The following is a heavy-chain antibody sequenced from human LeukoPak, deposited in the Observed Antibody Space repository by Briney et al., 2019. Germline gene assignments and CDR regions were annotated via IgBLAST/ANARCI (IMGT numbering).Heavy chain of an antibody. CDR1: GGSISSGGYY. CDR3: ARGVVQYYFDY. D-gene: IGHD3-3*01. CDR2: IYYSGST. J-gene: IGHJ4*02. Sequence: KPSQTLPLTCTVSGGSISSGGYYWSWIRQHPGKGLEWIGYIYYSGSTYYNPSLKSRATISVDTSKNQFSLKLSSVTAADTAVYYCARGVVQYYFDYWGQGTLVTVSS. V-gene: IGHV4-31*03.